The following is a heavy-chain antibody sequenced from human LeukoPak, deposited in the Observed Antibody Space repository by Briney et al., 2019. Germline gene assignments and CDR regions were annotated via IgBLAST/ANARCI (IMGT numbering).Heavy chain of an antibody. V-gene: IGHV1-3*01. CDR3: ARGDFSTYPGLNYFDY. CDR2: TNVGNDYT. CDR1: GYTFTHYA. Sequence: GASVKVSCKASGYTFTHYAVHWVRQAPGQRLEWMGWTNVGNDYTESSQKFQDRLTITSDTTATTVYMELSSLRSEDTAVYYCARGDFSTYPGLNYFDYWGQGSLVTVSS. J-gene: IGHJ4*02. D-gene: IGHD4-11*01.